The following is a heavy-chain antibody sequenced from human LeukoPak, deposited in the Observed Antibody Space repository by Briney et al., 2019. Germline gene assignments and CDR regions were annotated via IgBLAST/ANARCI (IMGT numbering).Heavy chain of an antibody. V-gene: IGHV3-23*01. D-gene: IGHD5-24*01. CDR1: GFTFDSYA. Sequence: GGSLRLSCAASGFTFDSYAMSWVRQAPGKGLEWVSAISGSGGSTYYADSVKGRFTISRDNSKNTLFLQMNSLRAEDTAVYYCAKDGRGYNPVTCWGQGTLVTVSS. J-gene: IGHJ4*02. CDR3: AKDGRGYNPVTC. CDR2: ISGSGGST.